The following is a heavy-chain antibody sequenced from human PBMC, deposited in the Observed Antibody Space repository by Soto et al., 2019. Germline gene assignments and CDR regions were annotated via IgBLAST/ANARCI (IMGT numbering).Heavy chain of an antibody. D-gene: IGHD5-18*01. J-gene: IGHJ4*02. V-gene: IGHV3-15*01. Sequence: EVQLVESGGGSVKPGGSLRLSCAASGLTFSNVWMTWVRQAPGKGLEWVGSIKSKSDGETADVAAPVKARFTISRDDSKSTVFLEMNSLKSEDTALYYCAITAMINRDSSTSFDYWGRGTQVTVSS. CDR1: GLTFSNVW. CDR3: AITAMINRDSSTSFDY. CDR2: IKSKSDGETA.